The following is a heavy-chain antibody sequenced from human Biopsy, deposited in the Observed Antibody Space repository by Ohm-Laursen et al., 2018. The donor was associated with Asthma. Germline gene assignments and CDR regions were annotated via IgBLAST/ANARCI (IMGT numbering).Heavy chain of an antibody. CDR1: GGSFSAYY. J-gene: IGHJ4*02. CDR3: ARRGGLERYFDY. CDR2: IYYIWST. Sequence: PSQTLSLTCAVSGGSFSAYYWSWVRQPPGKGLEWIGYIYYIWSTYYNPSLKSRVAISLDTSKNQFSLKLSSVSAADTAVYYCARRGGLERYFDYWGQGTLVTVSS. V-gene: IGHV4-30-4*08. D-gene: IGHD3-16*01.